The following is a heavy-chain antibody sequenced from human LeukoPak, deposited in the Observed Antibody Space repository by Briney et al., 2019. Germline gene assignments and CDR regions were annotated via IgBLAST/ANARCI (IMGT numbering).Heavy chain of an antibody. D-gene: IGHD2-2*01. J-gene: IGHJ5*02. V-gene: IGHV1-2*06. Sequence: ASVKVSCKASGYTFIDYYMHWVRQAPGQGLEWMGRINPSSGGTNYAQKFQGRVTMTRDTSISTAYMELSRLRSDDTAVYYCAKVNIVLVPTARRWFDPWGQGTLVTVSS. CDR1: GYTFIDYY. CDR3: AKVNIVLVPTARRWFDP. CDR2: INPSSGGT.